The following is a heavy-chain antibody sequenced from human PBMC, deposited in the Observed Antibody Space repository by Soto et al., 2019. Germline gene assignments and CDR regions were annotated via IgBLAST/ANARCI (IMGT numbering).Heavy chain of an antibody. CDR1: GFTFSDSF. V-gene: IGHV3-11*01. Sequence: QVQLVESGGGLVKPGGSLRLSCAASGFTFSDSFMSWRRQTPGKGLEWLSYISGSDGNIYYADSVRGRFTISRDNAKNSVYLQMNSLRAEDTAVYYCAGDQGPNYMAVWGKGTTVTVS. CDR3: AGDQGPNYMAV. CDR2: ISGSDGNI. J-gene: IGHJ6*03.